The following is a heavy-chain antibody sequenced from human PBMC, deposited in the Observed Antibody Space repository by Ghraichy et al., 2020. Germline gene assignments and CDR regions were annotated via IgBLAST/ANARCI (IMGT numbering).Heavy chain of an antibody. D-gene: IGHD2-2*02. CDR3: ARRYCNSTGCYTLDY. CDR2: INHSGGT. CDR1: GESFSGYY. Sequence: SETLSLTCAVYGESFSGYYWSWIRQPPGKGLEWIGEINHSGGTNYNPSLKSRVTISADTSKNQFSLKLRSVTAADTAVYYCARRYCNSTGCYTLDYWGQGTLVTVSS. J-gene: IGHJ4*02. V-gene: IGHV4-34*01.